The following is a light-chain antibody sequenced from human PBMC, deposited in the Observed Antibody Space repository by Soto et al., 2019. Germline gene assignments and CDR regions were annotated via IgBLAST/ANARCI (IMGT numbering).Light chain of an antibody. V-gene: IGKV3-15*01. Sequence: EIVMTQSPATLSVSPGERATLSCRASQSVSSNLAWYQQKPGQAPSLLIYGASTSATGIPARFSGSGSVTDFTPTISSLQSEDFAVYYCQQYKNWPRTFGQGTKVEIK. CDR3: QQYKNWPRT. CDR1: QSVSSN. J-gene: IGKJ1*01. CDR2: GAS.